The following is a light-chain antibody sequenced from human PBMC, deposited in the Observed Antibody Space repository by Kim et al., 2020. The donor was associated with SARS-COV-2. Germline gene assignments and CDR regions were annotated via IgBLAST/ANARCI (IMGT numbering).Light chain of an antibody. V-gene: IGLV4-69*01. CDR2: LNSDGRH. J-gene: IGLJ2*01. Sequence: QLVLTQSPSASASLGASLNLTCTLSSGHNIYAVAWHQQQPEKGPRYLMKLNSDGRHIRGAGIPDRFSGSSSGAERYLTISGLQSEDEADYYCQTWGTDVVVFGGGTHLTVL. CDR3: QTWGTDVVV. CDR1: SGHNIYA.